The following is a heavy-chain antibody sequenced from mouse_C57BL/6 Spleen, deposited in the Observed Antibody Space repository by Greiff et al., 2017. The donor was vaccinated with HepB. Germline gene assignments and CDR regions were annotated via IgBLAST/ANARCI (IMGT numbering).Heavy chain of an antibody. V-gene: IGHV1-22*01. D-gene: IGHD1-1*01. CDR2: INPNNGGT. Sequence: VQLQQSGPELVKPGASVKMSCKASGYTFTDYNMHWVKQSHGKSLEWIGYINPNNGGTSYNQKFKGKATLTVNKSSSTAYMELRSLTSEDSAVYYCARGGTTVVAHFDYGGQGTTLTVSS. J-gene: IGHJ2*01. CDR3: ARGGTTVVAHFDY. CDR1: GYTFTDYN.